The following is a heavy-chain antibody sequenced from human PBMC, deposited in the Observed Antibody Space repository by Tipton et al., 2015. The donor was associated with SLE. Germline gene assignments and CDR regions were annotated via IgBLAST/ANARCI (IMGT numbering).Heavy chain of an antibody. CDR2: IRFDASGK. CDR3: AKDAPSTSGWYFDY. D-gene: IGHD6-19*01. V-gene: IGHV3-30*02. Sequence: GSLRLSCVASGFTFNNYGMHWVRQAPGKGLEWVSFIRFDASGKYYADSLEGRFTISRDNSKNTVYLEMNSLRPEDTAVYYCAKDAPSTSGWYFDYWGQGTLVTVSS. CDR1: GFTFNNYG. J-gene: IGHJ4*02.